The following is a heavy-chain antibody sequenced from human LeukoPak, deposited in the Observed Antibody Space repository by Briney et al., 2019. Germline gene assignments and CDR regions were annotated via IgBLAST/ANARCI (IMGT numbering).Heavy chain of an antibody. J-gene: IGHJ4*02. V-gene: IGHV4-59*08. CDR2: IYYSGST. D-gene: IGHD6-19*01. CDR3: ARQEASGWYHYYFDY. CDR1: GVSISSYY. Sequence: PSETLSLTCTVSGVSISSYYWSWIRQPPGKGLEWIGYIYYSGSTNYNPSLKSRVTISVDTSKNQFSLKLSSVTAADTAVYFCARQEASGWYHYYFDYWGQGTLVTVSS.